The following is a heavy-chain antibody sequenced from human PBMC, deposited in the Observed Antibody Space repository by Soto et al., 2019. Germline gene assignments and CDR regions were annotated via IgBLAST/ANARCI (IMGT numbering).Heavy chain of an antibody. D-gene: IGHD3-16*01. Sequence: XGSLKLSCAASGFSLSPYWMHWVRQVPGRGLEWVARLSSDGFGAAYADSVKGRFFISRDIARNTLSLQMNSLRADDTAVYYCARDLGGPDYWGRGTSVTVS. CDR3: ARDLGGPDY. CDR2: LSSDGFGA. V-gene: IGHV3-74*03. CDR1: GFSLSPYW. J-gene: IGHJ4*02.